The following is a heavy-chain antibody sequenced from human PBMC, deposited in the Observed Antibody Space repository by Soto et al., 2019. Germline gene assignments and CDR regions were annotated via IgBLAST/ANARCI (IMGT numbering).Heavy chain of an antibody. CDR2: MNPNSGNT. V-gene: IGHV1-8*02. D-gene: IGHD2-2*01. J-gene: IGHJ3*02. Sequence: ASVKVSCKASGYTFTNYDINWVRQATGQGLEWMGWMNPNSGNTGYAQKFQGRVTMTRNTSISTAYMELSSLRSEDTAVYYCVVWPVQLAMPHDAFDIWGQGTMVTVSS. CDR1: GYTFTNYD. CDR3: VVWPVQLAMPHDAFDI.